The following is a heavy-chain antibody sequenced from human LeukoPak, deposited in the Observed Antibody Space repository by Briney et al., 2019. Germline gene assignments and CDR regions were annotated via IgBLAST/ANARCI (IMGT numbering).Heavy chain of an antibody. J-gene: IGHJ4*02. CDR3: ATVSYQDSGYDNPFYFDY. CDR1: GYTLTELS. CDR2: FDPEDGET. Sequence: ASVKVSCKVSGYTLTELSMHWVRQAPGKGLEWMGGFDPEDGETIYAQKFEGRVTMTEDTYTDTAHMELSSLRSEDTAVYYCATVSYQDSGYDNPFYFDYWGQGTLVTVSS. V-gene: IGHV1-24*01. D-gene: IGHD5-12*01.